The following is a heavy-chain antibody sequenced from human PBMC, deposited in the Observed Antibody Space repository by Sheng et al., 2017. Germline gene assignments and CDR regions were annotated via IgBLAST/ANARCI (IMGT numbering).Heavy chain of an antibody. CDR1: GFTVSNNY. CDR2: IYNGGNT. D-gene: IGHD5-18*01. J-gene: IGHJ4*02. Sequence: EMQLVESGGGLVQPGGSLRLSCVASGFTVSNNYMSWVRQAPGKGLEWVSIIYNGGNTFYADSVKGRFTISRDNSKNTLYLQMNSLRGEDTAVYYCARGRGIQLWFDYWGQGTLVTVSS. V-gene: IGHV3-66*01. CDR3: ARGRGIQLWFDY.